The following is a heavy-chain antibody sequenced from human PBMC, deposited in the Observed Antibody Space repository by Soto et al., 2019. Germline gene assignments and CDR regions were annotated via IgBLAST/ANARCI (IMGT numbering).Heavy chain of an antibody. CDR2: IYYSGST. D-gene: IGHD3-10*01. J-gene: IGHJ3*02. CDR3: ARRGKKYYYGSGSYSGAFDI. Sequence: SETLSLTCTVSGGSISSSSYYWGWIRQPPGKGLEWIGSIYYSGSTYYNPSLKSRVTISEDTSKNQFSLKLSSVTAADTAVYYCARRGKKYYYGSGSYSGAFDIWGQGTMVTVSS. CDR1: GGSISSSSYY. V-gene: IGHV4-39*01.